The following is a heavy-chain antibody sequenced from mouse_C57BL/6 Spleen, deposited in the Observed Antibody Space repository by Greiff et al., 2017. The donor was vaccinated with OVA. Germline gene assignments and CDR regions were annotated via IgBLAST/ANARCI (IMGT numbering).Heavy chain of an antibody. Sequence: VKLMESGAELVRPGASVTLSCKASGYTFTDYEMHWVKQTPVHGLEWIGAIDPETGGTAYNQKFKGKAILTADKSSSTAYMELRSLTSEDSAVYYCTRLGSYYGSSYGYFDVWGTGTTVTVSS. J-gene: IGHJ1*03. CDR2: IDPETGGT. CDR3: TRLGSYYGSSYGYFDV. V-gene: IGHV1-15*01. CDR1: GYTFTDYE. D-gene: IGHD1-1*01.